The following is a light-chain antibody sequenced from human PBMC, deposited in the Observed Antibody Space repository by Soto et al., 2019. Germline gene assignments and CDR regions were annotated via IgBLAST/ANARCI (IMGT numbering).Light chain of an antibody. J-gene: IGKJ5*01. CDR1: QSVSSN. CDR3: QQYTNWPTIT. Sequence: EIVMTQSPATMSVSPRERATLSCRASQSVSSNLAWYQQKPGQAHRLLIYGASTRATGIPARFSGSGCGTEFTLTISSLQSEDFAVYCCQQYTNWPTITFGQGTRREIK. V-gene: IGKV3-15*01. CDR2: GAS.